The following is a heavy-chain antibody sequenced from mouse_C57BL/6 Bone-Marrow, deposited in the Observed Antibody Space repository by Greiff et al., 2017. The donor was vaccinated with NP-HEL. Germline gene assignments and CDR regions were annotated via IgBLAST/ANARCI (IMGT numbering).Heavy chain of an antibody. CDR1: GYTFTSYW. Sequence: QVQLQQSGAELAKPGASVKLSCKASGYTFTSYWMHWVKQRPGQGLEWIGYINPSSGYTKYNQKFKDKATLTADKSSRTAYMQRSSLTYEDSAVYYCARLKIYYGPCYAMDDWGQGTSVTVSS. CDR2: INPSSGYT. V-gene: IGHV1-7*01. J-gene: IGHJ4*01. D-gene: IGHD2-1*01. CDR3: ARLKIYYGPCYAMDD.